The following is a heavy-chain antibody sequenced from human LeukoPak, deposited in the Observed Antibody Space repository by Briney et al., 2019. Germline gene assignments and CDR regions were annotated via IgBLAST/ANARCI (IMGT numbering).Heavy chain of an antibody. J-gene: IGHJ4*02. CDR1: GGSISSSSYY. D-gene: IGHD6-19*01. CDR2: INHSGST. V-gene: IGHV4-39*07. Sequence: PSETLSLTCTVSGGSISSSSYYWSWIRQPPGKGLEWIGEINHSGSTNYNPSLKSRVTISVDTSKNQFSLKLSSVTAADTAVYYCARGLGAVAGGALYWGQGTLVTVSS. CDR3: ARGLGAVAGGALY.